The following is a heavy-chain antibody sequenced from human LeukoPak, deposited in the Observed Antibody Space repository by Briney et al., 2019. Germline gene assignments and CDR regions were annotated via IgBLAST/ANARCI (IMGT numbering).Heavy chain of an antibody. CDR3: ARAIRGNYYYYYMDV. J-gene: IGHJ6*03. D-gene: IGHD3-10*01. CDR2: IIPIFGTA. Sequence: SVKVSCKASGGTFSSYAISWVRQAPGQGLEWMGGIIPIFGTASYAQKFQGRVTITADESTSTAYMELSSLRSEDTAVYYCARAIRGNYYYYYMDVWGKGTTVTISS. V-gene: IGHV1-69*13. CDR1: GGTFSSYA.